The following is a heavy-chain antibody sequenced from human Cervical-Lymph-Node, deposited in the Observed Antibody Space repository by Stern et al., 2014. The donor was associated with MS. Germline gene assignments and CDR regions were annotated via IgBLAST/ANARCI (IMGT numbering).Heavy chain of an antibody. CDR3: ARHPPRRKWDDPNYGMDV. CDR1: GYTFTNNW. CDR2: IYPDDSDI. Sequence: VQLVESGAEVKKPGESLKISCKGSGYTFTNNWIAWVRQMPGKGLEWMGIIYPDDSDIRYSPSLQGQVTIPADKSLRTAYLPWSSLKAADSAVYYWARHPPRRKWDDPNYGMDVWGQGTTVTVSS. D-gene: IGHD1-1*01. V-gene: IGHV5-51*01. J-gene: IGHJ6*02.